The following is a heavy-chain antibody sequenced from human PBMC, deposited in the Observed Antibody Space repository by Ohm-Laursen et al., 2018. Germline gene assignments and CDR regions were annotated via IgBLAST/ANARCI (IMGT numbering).Heavy chain of an antibody. Sequence: SLRLSCAASGFTFSTYWMSWVRQAPGKGLEWVANVKRDGSEEYYVDSVRGRFTISRDNAKNSLFLQMDSLRADATAVYFCARDPGYSYGSGPYYLDSWGQGTLVTVSA. V-gene: IGHV3-7*01. J-gene: IGHJ4*02. CDR3: ARDPGYSYGSGPYYLDS. CDR1: GFTFSTYW. D-gene: IGHD5-18*01. CDR2: VKRDGSEE.